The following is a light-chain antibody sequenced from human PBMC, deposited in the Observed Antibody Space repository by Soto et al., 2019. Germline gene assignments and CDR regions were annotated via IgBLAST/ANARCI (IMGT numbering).Light chain of an antibody. V-gene: IGLV1-51*01. CDR3: GAWDGGLSAFV. CDR2: DNN. J-gene: IGLJ1*01. CDR1: SSNIGNSF. Sequence: QSVLTQPPSVSAAPGRTVTISCSGSSSNIGNSFVSWYQQLPGTAPRLLIYDNNERPSGIPDRFSGSKSGTSATLGITGLQTGDEADYYCGAWDGGLSAFVFGTGTKATVL.